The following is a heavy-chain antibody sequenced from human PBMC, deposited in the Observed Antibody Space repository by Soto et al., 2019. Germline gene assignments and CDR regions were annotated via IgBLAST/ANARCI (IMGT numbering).Heavy chain of an antibody. CDR1: GGSFSGYY. J-gene: IGHJ4*02. D-gene: IGHD6-6*01. CDR2: INHSGST. CDR3: ARTPSSIAAHYFDY. V-gene: IGHV4-34*01. Sequence: PSETLSLTCAVYGGSFSGYYWSWIRQPPGKGLEWIGEINHSGSTNYNPSLKSRVTISVDPSKNQFSLKLSSVTAADTAVYYCARTPSSIAAHYFDYWGQGTLVTVSS.